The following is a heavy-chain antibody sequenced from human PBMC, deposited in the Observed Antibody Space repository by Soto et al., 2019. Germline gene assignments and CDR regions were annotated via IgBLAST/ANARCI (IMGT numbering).Heavy chain of an antibody. CDR1: GFTFSNSG. Sequence: GGSLRLSCAASGFTFSNSGMHWVRQAPGKGLEWVAVISYDGSNKYYADSVKGRFTISRDNSKNTLYLQMNSLRAEDTAVYYCAKDLGSGSYLFDAFDIWGQGTMVTGSS. CDR3: AKDLGSGSYLFDAFDI. D-gene: IGHD1-26*01. V-gene: IGHV3-30*18. CDR2: ISYDGSNK. J-gene: IGHJ3*02.